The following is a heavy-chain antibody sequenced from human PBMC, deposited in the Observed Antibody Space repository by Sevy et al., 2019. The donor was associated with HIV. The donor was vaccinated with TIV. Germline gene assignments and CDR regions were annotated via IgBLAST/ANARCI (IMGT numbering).Heavy chain of an antibody. CDR3: ARDSQNIVVVPAATINYYYSYYMDV. D-gene: IGHD2-2*01. J-gene: IGHJ6*03. V-gene: IGHV3-7*01. Sequence: GGSLRLSCAASGFTFSSYWMSWVRQAPGKGLEWVANIKQDGSERYYEDSVKGRFTISRDNTNNSLYLQMNSLRVEDTAVYYCARDSQNIVVVPAATINYYYSYYMDVWGKGTTVTVSS. CDR2: IKQDGSER. CDR1: GFTFSSYW.